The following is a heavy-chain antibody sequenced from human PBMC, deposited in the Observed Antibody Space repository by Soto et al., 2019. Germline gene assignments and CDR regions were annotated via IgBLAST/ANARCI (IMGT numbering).Heavy chain of an antibody. CDR2: IWYDGSNK. Sequence: GGSLRLSCAASGFTFSTYGMHWVRRAPGKGLEWVAVIWYDGSNKNYADSVKGRFTISRDNSKNTLYLQMNSLGAEDTAVYYCARARSSWDIDGSREIASYYYYYMDVWGKGTTVTVSS. CDR3: ARARSSWDIDGSREIASYYYYYMDV. D-gene: IGHD6-13*01. CDR1: GFTFSTYG. V-gene: IGHV3-33*01. J-gene: IGHJ6*03.